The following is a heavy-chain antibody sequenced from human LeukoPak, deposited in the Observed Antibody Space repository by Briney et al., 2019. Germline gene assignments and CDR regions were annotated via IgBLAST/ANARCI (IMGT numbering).Heavy chain of an antibody. CDR3: ARGDYDSGASYYIPFDY. J-gene: IGHJ4*02. Sequence: SETLSLTCTVSGGSISSFYWSWIRQPAGKGLEWIGRIYTSGSTNYNPSLKSRVTISVDTSKNQLSLKLSSVTAADTAVYYCARGDYDSGASYYIPFDYWGQGTLVAVSS. D-gene: IGHD3-22*01. CDR2: IYTSGST. V-gene: IGHV4-4*07. CDR1: GGSISSFY.